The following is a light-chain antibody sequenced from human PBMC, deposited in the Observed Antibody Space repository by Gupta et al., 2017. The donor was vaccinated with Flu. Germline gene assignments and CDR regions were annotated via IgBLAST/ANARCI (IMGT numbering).Light chain of an antibody. Sequence: SPSFLSASVGGRVTITCRASHIISSYLNWYQQQPRKAPKLLFYASSTCPRSVPSCFSCGAAATVFTLTSSRRQPEDFATYSVQRSYSPLTFGQGTKVEIK. CDR1: HIISSY. CDR3: QRSYSPLT. V-gene: IGKV1-39*01. J-gene: IGKJ1*01. CDR2: ASS.